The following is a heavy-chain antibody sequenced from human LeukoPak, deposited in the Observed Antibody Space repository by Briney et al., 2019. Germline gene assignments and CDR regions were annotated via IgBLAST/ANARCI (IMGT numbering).Heavy chain of an antibody. CDR2: ISYDGSNK. CDR1: GFTFSSNA. J-gene: IGHJ4*02. CDR3: LAVGYYFDY. V-gene: IGHV3-30-3*01. Sequence: PGGSLRLSCAASGFTFSSNAMHWVRQAPGKGLEWVAVISYDGSNKYYADSVKGRFTISRDNSKNTLYLQMNSLRAEDTAVYYCLAVGYYFDYWGQGTLVTVSS.